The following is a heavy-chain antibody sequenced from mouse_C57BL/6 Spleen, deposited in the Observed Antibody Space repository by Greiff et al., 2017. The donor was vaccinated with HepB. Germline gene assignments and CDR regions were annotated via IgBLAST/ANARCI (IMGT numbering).Heavy chain of an antibody. CDR2: IYPGDGAT. CDR3: ARGGARDYYAMDS. J-gene: IGHJ4*01. Sequence: QVQLKQSGAELVKPGASVKISCKASGYAFSSYWMNWVKQRPGKGLEWLGQIYPGDGATNYNGKFTGKATLTADKSSSTAYMQHSSLTSEDSAVYSCARGGARDYYAMDSWGKGTSVTVSS. CDR1: GYAFSSYW. V-gene: IGHV1-80*01.